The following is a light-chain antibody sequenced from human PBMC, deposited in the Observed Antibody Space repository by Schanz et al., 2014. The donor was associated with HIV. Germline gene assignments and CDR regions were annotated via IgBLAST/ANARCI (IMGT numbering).Light chain of an antibody. CDR2: NNN. CDR3: AVWDDSLKGVV. V-gene: IGLV1-44*01. Sequence: QSVLTQPPSASGTTGQRVTIFCSGSSSNIGSNPVNWYQHLPGTAPKVVIYNNNQRPSGVPDRFSGSRSGTSASLAISGLQSADESDYYCAVWDDSLKGVVFGGGTKLTVL. J-gene: IGLJ2*01. CDR1: SSNIGSNP.